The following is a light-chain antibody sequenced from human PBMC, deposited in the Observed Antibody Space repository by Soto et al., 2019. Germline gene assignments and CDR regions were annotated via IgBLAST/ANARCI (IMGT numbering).Light chain of an antibody. J-gene: IGLJ1*01. V-gene: IGLV2-14*03. CDR1: SSDVDGYNY. CDR3: SSYTTSNTRQIV. Sequence: QSALTQPASVSGSPGQSMNISCTGTSSDVDGYNYVSWYQHHPGKAPKLIIYDVSNRPSGVSNPFSGSKSGNTASLTISGLHPEDEADYYCSSYTTSNTRQIVFGTGTKVTVL. CDR2: DVS.